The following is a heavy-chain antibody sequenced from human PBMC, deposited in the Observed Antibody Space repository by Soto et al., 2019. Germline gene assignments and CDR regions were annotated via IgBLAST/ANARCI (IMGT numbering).Heavy chain of an antibody. CDR3: ARQAAAPGIDLWFDP. V-gene: IGHV4-39*01. Sequence: KPSETLSLTCNVSGGSISSSRSYWAWFRQPPGKELEWIANIFYAGNTYYKPSLKSRVTVSVDTSKNQFSLKLDSVTAADTAVYYCARQAAAPGIDLWFDPWGQGTLVTVSS. D-gene: IGHD6-13*01. J-gene: IGHJ5*02. CDR1: GGSISSSRSY. CDR2: IFYAGNT.